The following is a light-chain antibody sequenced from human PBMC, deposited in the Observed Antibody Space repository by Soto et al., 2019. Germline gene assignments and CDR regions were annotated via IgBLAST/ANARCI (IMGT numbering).Light chain of an antibody. J-gene: IGLJ1*01. CDR1: SNDVGYYDF. Sequence: QSALTQPASVSGSPGQSITISCTGTSNDVGYYDFVAWYQQHPGKAPKLMIYDVSARPSGVSNRFSGSKSGNTASLTISGLQAEDEADYYCNSYTSTSTLVFGTGTKLTVL. CDR3: NSYTSTSTLV. V-gene: IGLV2-14*01. CDR2: DVS.